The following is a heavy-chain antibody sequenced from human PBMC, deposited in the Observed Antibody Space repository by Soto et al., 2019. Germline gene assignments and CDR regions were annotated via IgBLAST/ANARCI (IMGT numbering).Heavy chain of an antibody. Sequence: EVQLVESGGGLIQPGGSLRLSCAASGFTVSSNYMSWVRQAPGKGLEWVSVIYSGGSTYYADSVKGRFTISRDNSKNTLYLQMNSLRAEDTAVYYCAREGSSGWYAPRFFDYWGQGTLVTVSS. D-gene: IGHD6-19*01. J-gene: IGHJ4*02. CDR2: IYSGGST. CDR1: GFTVSSNY. CDR3: AREGSSGWYAPRFFDY. V-gene: IGHV3-53*01.